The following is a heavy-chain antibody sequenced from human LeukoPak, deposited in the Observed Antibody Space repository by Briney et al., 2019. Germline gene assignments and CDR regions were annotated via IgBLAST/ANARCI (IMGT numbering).Heavy chain of an antibody. CDR1: GGSISSYY. CDR3: ARAEGIAVAGPTFDY. D-gene: IGHD6-19*01. V-gene: IGHV4-59*12. J-gene: IGHJ4*02. Sequence: SETLSLTCTVSGGSISSYYWSWIRQPPGKGLEWIGYIYYSGSTNYNPSLKSRVTISVDTSKNQFSLKLSSVTAADTAVYYCARAEGIAVAGPTFDYWGQGTLVTVSS. CDR2: IYYSGST.